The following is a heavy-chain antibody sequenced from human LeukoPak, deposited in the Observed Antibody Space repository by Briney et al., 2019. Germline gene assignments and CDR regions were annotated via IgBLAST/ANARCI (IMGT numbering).Heavy chain of an antibody. Sequence: GGSLRLSCAASGFTFSSYAMHWVRQAPGKGQEWVAVISYDGSNKYYADSVKGRFTISRDNSKNTLYLQMNSLRAEDTAVYYCARGLYYYDSSGYIGWGQGTLVTVSS. J-gene: IGHJ4*02. CDR1: GFTFSSYA. CDR2: ISYDGSNK. D-gene: IGHD3-22*01. CDR3: ARGLYYYDSSGYIG. V-gene: IGHV3-30-3*01.